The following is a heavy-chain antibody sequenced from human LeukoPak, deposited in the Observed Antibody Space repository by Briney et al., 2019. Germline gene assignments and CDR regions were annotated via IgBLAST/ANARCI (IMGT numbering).Heavy chain of an antibody. CDR1: GYTFTGYY. CDR2: INPNSGGT. Sequence: ASVKVSCKASGYTFTGYYTHWVRQAPGQGLEWMGWINPNSGGTNYAQKFQGRVTMTRDTSISTAYMELSRLRSDDTAVYYCARTIAAAGIVLRAFDIWGQGTMVTVSS. CDR3: ARTIAAAGIVLRAFDI. V-gene: IGHV1-2*02. D-gene: IGHD6-13*01. J-gene: IGHJ3*02.